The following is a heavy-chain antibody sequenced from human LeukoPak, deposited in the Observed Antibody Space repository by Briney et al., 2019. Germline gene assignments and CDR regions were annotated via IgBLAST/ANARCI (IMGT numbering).Heavy chain of an antibody. V-gene: IGHV4-34*01. CDR2: INHSGST. CDR3: ARGPGGYCSSTSCSYYYYYYGMDV. CDR1: GGSFSGYY. D-gene: IGHD2-2*01. J-gene: IGHJ6*02. Sequence: SETLSLTCAVYGGSFSGYYWSWIRQPPGKGLEWIGEINHSGSTNYNPSLKSRVTISVDTSKNQFSLKLSSVTAADTAVYYCARGPGGYCSSTSCSYYYYYYGMDVWGQGTTVTVSS.